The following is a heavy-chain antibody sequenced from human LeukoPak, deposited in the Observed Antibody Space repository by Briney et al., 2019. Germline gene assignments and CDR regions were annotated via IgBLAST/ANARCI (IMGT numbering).Heavy chain of an antibody. V-gene: IGHV4-61*05. CDR1: GGSISSSSYY. CDR3: AREIGNYYDSSGEPYTAFDY. D-gene: IGHD3-22*01. Sequence: PSETLSLTCTVSGGSISSSSYYWGWIRQPPGKGLEWIGYIYYSGSTNYNPSLKSRVSISVDTSKNQFSLKLSSVTAADTAVYYCAREIGNYYDSSGEPYTAFDYWGQGTLVTVSS. CDR2: IYYSGST. J-gene: IGHJ4*02.